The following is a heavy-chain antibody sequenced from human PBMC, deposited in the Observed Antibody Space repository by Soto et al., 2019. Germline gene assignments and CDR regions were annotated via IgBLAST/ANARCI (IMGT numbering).Heavy chain of an antibody. CDR1: GGSISSSSYY. Sequence: QLQLQESGPGLVKPSETLSLTCTVSGGSISSSSYYWGWIRQSPGKGLEWIGNIYYSGSTYYNPSLKSRVTISVDTCKNQFSLKLGSVTAADTAVYYCARRGGSSPFDYWGQGTLVTVSS. D-gene: IGHD1-26*01. CDR3: ARRGGSSPFDY. CDR2: IYYSGST. V-gene: IGHV4-39*01. J-gene: IGHJ4*02.